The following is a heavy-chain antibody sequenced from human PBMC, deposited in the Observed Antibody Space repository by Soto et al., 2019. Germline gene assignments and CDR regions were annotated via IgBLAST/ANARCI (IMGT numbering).Heavy chain of an antibody. V-gene: IGHV1-18*01. D-gene: IGHD3-16*02. J-gene: IGHJ4*02. CDR2: ISAYNGNT. CDR3: ARSLGANYDYIWGSYRSSAPFYYFDY. CDR1: GYTFTSYG. Sequence: ASVKVCCKASGYTFTSYGISWVRQAPGQGLEWMGWISAYNGNTNYAQKLQGRVTMTTDTSTSTAYMELRSLRSDDTAVYYCARSLGANYDYIWGSYRSSAPFYYFDYWGQGTLVTVPQ.